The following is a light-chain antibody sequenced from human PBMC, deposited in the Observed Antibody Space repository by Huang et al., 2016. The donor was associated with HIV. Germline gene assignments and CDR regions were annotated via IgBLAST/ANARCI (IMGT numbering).Light chain of an antibody. CDR1: QSVTRS. CDR3: QQRSKSIT. CDR2: VTS. Sequence: EIVLTQSPATLSLSPGETATLTCRASQSVTRSFAWYQQKPGQAPRLVIYVTSNTAPGIAARVSGSGSGTDYTLTISNLDPDDFAVYYCQQRSKSITFGPGTKVEVK. V-gene: IGKV3-11*01. J-gene: IGKJ3*01.